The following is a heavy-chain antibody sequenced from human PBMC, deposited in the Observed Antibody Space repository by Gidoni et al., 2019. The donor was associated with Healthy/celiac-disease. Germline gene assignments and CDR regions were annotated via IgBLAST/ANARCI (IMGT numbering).Heavy chain of an antibody. J-gene: IGHJ4*02. CDR2: MNPNSGNT. CDR1: GDTFTSYD. D-gene: IGHD4-17*01. Sequence: QVQLVQSGAEEKKPGAAVKVSCKASGDTFTSYDINWVRQATGQGLEWMGWMNPNSGNTGYSQKFQGRVTMTRTTSISTAYMELSSLRSEDTAVYYCATTTVVSRWVDYWGQGTLVTVSS. CDR3: ATTTVVSRWVDY. V-gene: IGHV1-8*01.